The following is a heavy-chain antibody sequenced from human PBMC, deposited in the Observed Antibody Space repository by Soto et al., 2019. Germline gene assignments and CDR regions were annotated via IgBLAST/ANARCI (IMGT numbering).Heavy chain of an antibody. V-gene: IGHV4-34*01. CDR3: ARGRPSTVTTFDY. J-gene: IGHJ4*02. Sequence: SGTLSLTGAVSGGFFSGYHWSWIRQPPGKGLEWIGEINHSGSTNYNPSLKSRVTISVDTSKNQFSLKLSSVTAADTAVYYCARGRPSTVTTFDYWGQGALVT. D-gene: IGHD4-17*01. CDR1: GGFFSGYH. CDR2: INHSGST.